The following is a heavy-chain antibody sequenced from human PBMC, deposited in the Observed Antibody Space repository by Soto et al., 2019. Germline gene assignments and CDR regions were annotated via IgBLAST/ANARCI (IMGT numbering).Heavy chain of an antibody. Sequence: ASVKFACKSSGYNLTSYYMHWVRQAPGQGLEWMGIINPSGASTSYAQKFQGRVTMTRETSTSPVYMDLSSLRSEDTAVYYCARDGYYDSSGYSLWDAFDICAQGTMVTV. D-gene: IGHD3-22*01. J-gene: IGHJ3*02. V-gene: IGHV1-46*01. CDR3: ARDGYYDSSGYSLWDAFDI. CDR2: INPSGAST. CDR1: GYNLTSYY.